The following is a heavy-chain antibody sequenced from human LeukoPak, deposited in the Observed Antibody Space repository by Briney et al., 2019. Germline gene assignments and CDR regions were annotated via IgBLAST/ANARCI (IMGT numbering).Heavy chain of an antibody. Sequence: SETLSLTCAVYGGSFSGYYWSWIRQPPGKGLEWIGEITHSGSTNYNPSLKSRVTISVDTSKNQFSLKLSSVTAADTAVYYCARGRRSGYYLPAKWFDPWGQGTLVTVSS. CDR2: ITHSGST. V-gene: IGHV4-34*01. D-gene: IGHD3-3*01. J-gene: IGHJ5*02. CDR3: ARGRRSGYYLPAKWFDP. CDR1: GGSFSGYY.